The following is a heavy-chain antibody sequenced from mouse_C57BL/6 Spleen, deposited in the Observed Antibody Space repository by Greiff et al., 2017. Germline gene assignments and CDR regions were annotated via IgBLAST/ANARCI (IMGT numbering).Heavy chain of an antibody. V-gene: IGHV1-26*01. CDR2: INPNNGGT. Sequence: EVQLQQSGPELVKPGASVKISCKASGYTFTDYYMNWVKQSHGKSLEWIGDINPNNGGTSYNQKFKGKATLTVDKSSSTAYMELRSLTSEDSAVYYCARSLYYDYDGGFAYWGQGTLVTVSA. J-gene: IGHJ3*01. CDR3: ARSLYYDYDGGFAY. CDR1: GYTFTDYY. D-gene: IGHD2-4*01.